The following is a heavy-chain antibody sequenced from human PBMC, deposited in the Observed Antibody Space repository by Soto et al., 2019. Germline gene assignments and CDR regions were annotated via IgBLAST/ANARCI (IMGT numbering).Heavy chain of an antibody. CDR2: IYYSGST. D-gene: IGHD5-12*01. J-gene: IGHJ4*02. V-gene: IGHV4-30-4*01. CDR1: GGSISSGDYY. Sequence: SETLSLTCTVSGGSISSGDYYWSWIRQPPGKGLEWIGYIYYSGSTYYNPSLKSRVTISVDTSKNQFSLKLSSVTAADTAVYYCVRVKATLYRHYYFDYWGQGTPVTVS. CDR3: VRVKATLYRHYYFDY.